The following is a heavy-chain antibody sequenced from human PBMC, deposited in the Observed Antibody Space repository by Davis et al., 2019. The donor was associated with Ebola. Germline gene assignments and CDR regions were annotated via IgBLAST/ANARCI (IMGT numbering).Heavy chain of an antibody. Sequence: GESLKISCAASGFTFESHWMHWVRQAPGKGLDWVATISYHGYNSYYADSVKGRFTISRDDSKNTVYLQMNSLRPEDTALYYCATSQGLLAAAGTGLESWGQGTLVTVSS. V-gene: IGHV3-30*03. CDR2: ISYHGYNS. CDR3: ATSQGLLAAAGTGLES. CDR1: GFTFESHW. J-gene: IGHJ4*02. D-gene: IGHD6-25*01.